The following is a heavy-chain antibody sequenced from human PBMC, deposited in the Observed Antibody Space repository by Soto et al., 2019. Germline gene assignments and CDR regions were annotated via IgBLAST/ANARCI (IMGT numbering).Heavy chain of an antibody. CDR2: ISSNGGST. CDR3: ARGLWCGELLPRAYFDY. V-gene: IGHV3-64*01. D-gene: IGHD3-10*01. Sequence: EVQLVESGGGLVQPGGSLRLSCAASGFTFSSYAMHWVRQAPGKGLEYVSAISSNGGSTYYANSVKGRFTISRDNSKNTLYLQMGSLRAEEIAVYYCARGLWCGELLPRAYFDYWGQGTLVTVAS. CDR1: GFTFSSYA. J-gene: IGHJ4*02.